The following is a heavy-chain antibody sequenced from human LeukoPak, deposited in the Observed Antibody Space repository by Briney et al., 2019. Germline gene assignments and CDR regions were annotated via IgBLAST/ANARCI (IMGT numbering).Heavy chain of an antibody. V-gene: IGHV3-7*01. CDR1: GFTFSSYG. J-gene: IGHJ4*02. Sequence: GGSLRLSCAASGFTFSSYGMSWVRQAPGKGLEWVANIKQDGSEKYYVDSVKGRFTISRDNAKNSLYLQMNSLRAEDTAVYYCASLLHYYDSSGYYVHHFDYWGQGTLVTVSS. CDR3: ASLLHYYDSSGYYVHHFDY. D-gene: IGHD3-22*01. CDR2: IKQDGSEK.